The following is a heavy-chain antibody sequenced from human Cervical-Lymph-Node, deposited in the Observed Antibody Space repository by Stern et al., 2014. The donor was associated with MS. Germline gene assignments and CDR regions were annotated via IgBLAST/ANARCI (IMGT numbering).Heavy chain of an antibody. J-gene: IGHJ6*02. CDR2: IYPDDSDI. V-gene: IGHV5-51*01. CDR1: GYTFTNNW. Sequence: VQLVQSGAEVKKPGESLKISCKGSGYTFTNNWIAWVRQMPGKGLEWMGIIYPDDSDIRYSPSLPGQVPISADKSISTASLRWGTRKAAASAVYYWARHPPRRKWDDPNYGMDVWGQGTTVTVSS. D-gene: IGHD1-1*01. CDR3: ARHPPRRKWDDPNYGMDV.